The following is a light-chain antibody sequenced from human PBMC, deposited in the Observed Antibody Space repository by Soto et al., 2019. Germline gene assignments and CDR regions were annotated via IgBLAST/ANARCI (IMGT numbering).Light chain of an antibody. CDR3: QHYHSGHRIA. CDR1: QSVSST. V-gene: IGKV3-15*01. Sequence: EKVMTQSPATLSVSPGERATLSCRASQSVSSTLAWYQQKPGQTPRLLIYDASTRATGIPARFSGSGSGTEFTLTISSLQSEDFALYYCQHYHSGHRIAFGQGTRLEIK. CDR2: DAS. J-gene: IGKJ5*01.